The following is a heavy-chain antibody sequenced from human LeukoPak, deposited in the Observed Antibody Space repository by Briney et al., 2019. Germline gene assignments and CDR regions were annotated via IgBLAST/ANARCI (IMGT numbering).Heavy chain of an antibody. CDR2: IYTSGST. D-gene: IGHD1-26*01. V-gene: IGHV4-4*07. Sequence: SETLSLTCAVYGGSFSGYYWSWIRQPAGKGLEWIGRIYTSGSTNYNPSLKSRVTMSVDTSKNQFSLKLSSVTAADTAVYYCAKDMGSRATNFDCWGQGTLVSVSS. CDR1: GGSFSGYY. J-gene: IGHJ4*02. CDR3: AKDMGSRATNFDC.